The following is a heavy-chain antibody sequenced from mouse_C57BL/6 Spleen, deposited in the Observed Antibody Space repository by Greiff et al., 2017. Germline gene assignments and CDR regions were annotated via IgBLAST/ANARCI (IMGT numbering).Heavy chain of an antibody. CDR1: GFSLTSYG. Sequence: QVQLKESGPGLVQPSQSLSITCTVSGFSLTSYGVHWVRQSPGKGLEWLGVIWSGGSTDYNAAFISRLSISKDNSKSQVFFKMNSLQADDTAIYYCARGEYVNRDYAMDYWGQGTSVTGSS. D-gene: IGHD2-10*02. J-gene: IGHJ4*01. CDR2: IWSGGST. CDR3: ARGEYVNRDYAMDY. V-gene: IGHV2-2*01.